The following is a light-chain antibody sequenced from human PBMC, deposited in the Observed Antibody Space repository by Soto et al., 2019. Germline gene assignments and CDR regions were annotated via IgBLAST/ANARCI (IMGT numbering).Light chain of an antibody. Sequence: EILMTQSPATLSVSPGERATLSCRASQNVGSHVAWYQQKPGQAPRLFIYGASTRATGIPARFSGSGSGTEVTLTISSRQSEDFAIYYCQQYYNWPPLTFGGGTKVEIQ. CDR3: QQYYNWPPLT. CDR1: QNVGSH. J-gene: IGKJ4*01. CDR2: GAS. V-gene: IGKV3-15*01.